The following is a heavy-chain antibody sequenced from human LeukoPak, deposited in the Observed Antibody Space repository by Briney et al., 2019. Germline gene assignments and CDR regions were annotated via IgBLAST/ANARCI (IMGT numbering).Heavy chain of an antibody. Sequence: PSETLSLTCTVSGGSISSYYWSWIRQPAGKGLEWIGRIYTSGSTNYNPSLKSRVTMSVDTSKNQFSLKLSSVTAADTAVYYCARLVVSVFRNSGSSRYFDYWGQGTLVTVSS. V-gene: IGHV4-4*07. CDR1: GGSISSYY. CDR3: ARLVVSVFRNSGSSRYFDY. J-gene: IGHJ4*02. CDR2: IYTSGST. D-gene: IGHD1-26*01.